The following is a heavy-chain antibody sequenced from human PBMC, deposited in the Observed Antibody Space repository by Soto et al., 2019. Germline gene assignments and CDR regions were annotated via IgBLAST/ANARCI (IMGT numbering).Heavy chain of an antibody. Sequence: GGSLRLSCEASGFTFSGFDMHWVRQPTGKGLEWVSTIGTAGDTYYAVSVKGRFTISRDNAKNSLSLQMNSLRAGDTAVYFCARPQEVGAHLFDSWGQGNQVTVSS. V-gene: IGHV3-13*01. CDR2: IGTAGDT. J-gene: IGHJ4*02. CDR3: ARPQEVGAHLFDS. CDR1: GFTFSGFD. D-gene: IGHD2-15*01.